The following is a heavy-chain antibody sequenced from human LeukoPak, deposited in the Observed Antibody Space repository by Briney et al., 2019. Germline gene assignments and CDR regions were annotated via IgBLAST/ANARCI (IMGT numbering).Heavy chain of an antibody. J-gene: IGHJ4*02. CDR1: GFTFSSYS. Sequence: GGSLRLTCAASGFTFSSYSMNWVRQVPGKGLEWISYIGIDSGNTKYADSVRGRFTISADKAKNSLYLQMNSLRVEDTAVYYCARDHNYAFDNWGQGTLVSVAS. D-gene: IGHD1-1*01. V-gene: IGHV3-48*01. CDR3: ARDHNYAFDN. CDR2: IGIDSGNT.